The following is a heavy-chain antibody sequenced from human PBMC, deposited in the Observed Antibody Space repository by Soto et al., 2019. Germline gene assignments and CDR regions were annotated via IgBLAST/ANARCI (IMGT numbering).Heavy chain of an antibody. J-gene: IGHJ5*02. CDR3: ARVPRSRLLVHRRPKGWFDP. D-gene: IGHD2-15*01. V-gene: IGHV4-61*01. CDR2: IYYSGST. CDR1: GGSVSSGSYY. Sequence: KTSETLSLTCTVSGGSVSSGSYYWSWIRQPPGKGLEWIGYIYYSGSTNYNPSLKSRVTISVDTSKNRFSLKLSSVTAADTAVYYCARVPRSRLLVHRRPKGWFDPWGQGTLVTVSS.